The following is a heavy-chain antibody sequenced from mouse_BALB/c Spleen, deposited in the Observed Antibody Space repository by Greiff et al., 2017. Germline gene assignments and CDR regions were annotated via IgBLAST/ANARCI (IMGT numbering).Heavy chain of an antibody. CDR1: GDSITSGY. V-gene: IGHV3-8*02. D-gene: IGHD2-10*01. CDR3: ATAYYGNYYAMDY. Sequence: EVNVVESGPSLVKPSQTLSLTCSVTGDSITSGYWNWIRKFPGNKLEYMGYISYSGSTYYNPSLKSRISITRDTSKNQYYLQLNSVTTEDTATYYCATAYYGNYYAMDYWGQGTSVTVSS. CDR2: ISYSGST. J-gene: IGHJ4*01.